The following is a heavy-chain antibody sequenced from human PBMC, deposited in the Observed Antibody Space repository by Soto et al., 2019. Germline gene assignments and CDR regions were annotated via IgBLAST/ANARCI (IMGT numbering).Heavy chain of an antibody. CDR3: AKVKRGYSGYDFRPYYYYGMDV. D-gene: IGHD5-12*01. CDR2: ISGSGGST. V-gene: IGHV3-23*01. J-gene: IGHJ6*02. CDR1: GFTFSSYA. Sequence: PGGSLSLSCAASGFTFSSYAMSWVRQAPGKGLEWVSAISGSGGSTYYADSVKGRFTISRDNSKNTLYLQMSSLRAEDTAVYYCAKVKRGYSGYDFRPYYYYGMDVWGQGTTVTVSS.